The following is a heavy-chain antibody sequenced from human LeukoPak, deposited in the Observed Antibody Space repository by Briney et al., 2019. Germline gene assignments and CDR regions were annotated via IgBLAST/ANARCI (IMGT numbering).Heavy chain of an antibody. V-gene: IGHV1-2*02. CDR2: INPISGDT. CDR1: GYTFTDYY. J-gene: IGHJ4*02. Sequence: ASVKVSCKASGYTFTDYYMHWVRQAPGQGLEWMGWINPISGDTNSAQKFQGRVTMTRDTSIRTAYMEVSRLRSDDTAVYYCARDEGFDYWGQRTLVTVSS. CDR3: ARDEGFDY.